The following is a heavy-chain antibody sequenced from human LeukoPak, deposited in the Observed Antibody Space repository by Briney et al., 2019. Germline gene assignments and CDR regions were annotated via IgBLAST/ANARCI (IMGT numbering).Heavy chain of an antibody. Sequence: GGSLRLSCAASGFTFSSYAMSWVRQAPGKGLEWVSAISGSGGSTYYADSVKGRFTISRDNAKNTLYLQMNSLRAEDMAVYYCAREPMYGTFDAWGQGTMVTVSS. D-gene: IGHD1-1*01. CDR1: GFTFSSYA. CDR3: AREPMYGTFDA. V-gene: IGHV3-23*01. CDR2: ISGSGGST. J-gene: IGHJ3*01.